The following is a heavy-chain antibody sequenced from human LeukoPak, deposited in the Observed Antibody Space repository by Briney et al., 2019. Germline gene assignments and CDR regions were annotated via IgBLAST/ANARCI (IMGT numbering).Heavy chain of an antibody. J-gene: IGHJ4*02. CDR3: ARGVGGYPY. D-gene: IGHD5-12*01. CDR2: INPNSGGT. V-gene: IGHV1-2*02. Sequence: ASVKVSCKASGYTFTAYYIHWVRQAPGQGLEWMGWINPNSGGTAYSQKFRGRVTMTRDTSISTAYMDLSSLKSDDTAVYYCARGVGGYPYWGQGTLVTVSS. CDR1: GYTFTAYY.